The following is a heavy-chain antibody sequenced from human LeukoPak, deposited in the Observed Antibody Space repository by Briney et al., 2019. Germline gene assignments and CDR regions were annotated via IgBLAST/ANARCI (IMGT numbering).Heavy chain of an antibody. V-gene: IGHV1-3*01. CDR3: TRDVMVGTGIALDV. Sequence: ASVKVSCTASGYIFTNYDIYWVRQAPGQRLGWMGWIIVGKGNTRYSQKFQGRVIITSDTSASTAYMGLSSLRSEDTAVYYCTRDVMVGTGIALDVWGQGTMVTVSS. D-gene: IGHD4-23*01. J-gene: IGHJ3*01. CDR2: IIVGKGNT. CDR1: GYIFTNYD.